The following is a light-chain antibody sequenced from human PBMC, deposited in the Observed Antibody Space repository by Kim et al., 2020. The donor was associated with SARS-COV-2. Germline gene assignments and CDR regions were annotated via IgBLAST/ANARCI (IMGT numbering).Light chain of an antibody. CDR3: AAWDDTLNAWV. V-gene: IGLV1-44*01. J-gene: IGLJ3*02. Sequence: QPVLTQPPSASGAPGQRVTISCSGTSSNIGINTVDWYQQLPGTAPKLLIYSNHQRPSGVPDRFSGSKSGTSASLAISGLQSEDEADYYCAAWDDTLNAWVFGGGTQLTVL. CDR1: SSNIGINT. CDR2: SNH.